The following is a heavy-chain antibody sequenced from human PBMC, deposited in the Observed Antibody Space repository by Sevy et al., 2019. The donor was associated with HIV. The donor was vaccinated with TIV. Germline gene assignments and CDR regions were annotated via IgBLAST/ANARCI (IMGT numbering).Heavy chain of an antibody. CDR3: ARGWTVITSGDFPDY. V-gene: IGHV3-48*03. Sequence: GGSLRLSYTDSAFTFSTYEMSWVRQAPGKGLEWVSYISSGSARYYPDSVKGRFTISRDNAKISLYLQMSSLRADDTAVYSCARGWTVITSGDFPDYWGQGTLVTVSS. CDR2: ISSGSAR. J-gene: IGHJ4*02. D-gene: IGHD4-17*01. CDR1: AFTFSTYE.